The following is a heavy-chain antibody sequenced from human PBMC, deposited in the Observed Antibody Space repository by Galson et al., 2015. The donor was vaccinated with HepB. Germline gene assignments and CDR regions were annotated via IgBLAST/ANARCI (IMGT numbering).Heavy chain of an antibody. Sequence: SLRLSCAVSGFTVSKSYVSWVRQAPGRGQEWLSVIYSGGHAFYADSVQGRFTISRDTSKNTVYLQMRSLRAEDTAVYYCASPFCIGGNCYPLWYWGQGTLVTVSS. CDR3: ASPFCIGGNCYPLWY. V-gene: IGHV3-53*01. CDR1: GFTVSKSY. J-gene: IGHJ4*02. CDR2: IYSGGHA. D-gene: IGHD2-15*01.